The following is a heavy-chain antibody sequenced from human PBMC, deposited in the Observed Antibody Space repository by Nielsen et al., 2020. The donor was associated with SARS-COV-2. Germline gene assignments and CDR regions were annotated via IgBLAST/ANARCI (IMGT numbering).Heavy chain of an antibody. Sequence: GGSLRLSCAASRFTFSTYSMNWVRQAPGKELEWVSSISSSSSHIFYADSVNGRFTISRDNAKNSLHLQMNSLRAEDTAVYYCASIAVAGPGYWGQGTLVTVSS. D-gene: IGHD6-19*01. CDR1: RFTFSTYS. V-gene: IGHV3-21*01. CDR2: ISSSSSHI. CDR3: ASIAVAGPGY. J-gene: IGHJ4*02.